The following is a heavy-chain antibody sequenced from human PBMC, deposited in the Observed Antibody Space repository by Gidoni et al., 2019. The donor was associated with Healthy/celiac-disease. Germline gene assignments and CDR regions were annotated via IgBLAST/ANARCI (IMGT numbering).Heavy chain of an antibody. D-gene: IGHD2-21*02. CDR1: GFTFSDYY. Sequence: QVQLVESGGGLVKPGGSLRLSCSASGFTFSDYYMSWIRQAPGKGLGWVSYISSSSSYTNYADSVKGRFTISRDNAKNSLYLQMNSLRAEDTAVYYCARGSWAYCGGDCYALFDYWGQGTLVTVSS. J-gene: IGHJ4*02. CDR3: ARGSWAYCGGDCYALFDY. CDR2: ISSSSSYT. V-gene: IGHV3-11*05.